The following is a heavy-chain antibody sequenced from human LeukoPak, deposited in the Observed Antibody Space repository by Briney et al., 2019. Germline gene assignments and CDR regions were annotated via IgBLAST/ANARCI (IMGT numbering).Heavy chain of an antibody. D-gene: IGHD6-19*01. Sequence: PAGRSLRLSCAASGFTFDDYAMHWVRQAPGKGLEWVSGISWNSGSIGYADSVNGRFTISRDNAKNSLYLQMNSLRAEDTDLYYCAKDSTPWGIAVAGRGTRPYFDYWGQGTLVTVSS. CDR1: GFTFDDYA. CDR2: ISWNSGSI. CDR3: AKDSTPWGIAVAGRGTRPYFDY. V-gene: IGHV3-9*01. J-gene: IGHJ4*02.